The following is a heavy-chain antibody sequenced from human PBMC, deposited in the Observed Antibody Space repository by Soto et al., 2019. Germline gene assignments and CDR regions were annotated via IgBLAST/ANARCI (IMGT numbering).Heavy chain of an antibody. D-gene: IGHD3-22*01. CDR1: GFSLSNARMG. Sequence: KESGPVLVTPTETLTLTCTVSGFSLSNARMGVSWIRQPPGKALEWLAHIFSNDEKSYSTSLKSRLTISKDTSKSQVILTMTSMDPVDTATYYCARIRYYFDSSGYRAYYFDYWGQGTLVTVSS. V-gene: IGHV2-26*01. CDR2: IFSNDEK. CDR3: ARIRYYFDSSGYRAYYFDY. J-gene: IGHJ4*02.